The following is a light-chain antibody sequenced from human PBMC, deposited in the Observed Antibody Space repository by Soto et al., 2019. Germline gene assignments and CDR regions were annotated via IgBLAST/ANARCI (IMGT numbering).Light chain of an antibody. J-gene: IGLJ3*02. V-gene: IGLV2-23*01. CDR3: CSYADTSTWV. CDR2: QGS. Sequence: QSALTQPASVSGSPGQSITISCTGTSSDVGSYNLVSWYQQHPDKAPKLMIYQGSKRPSGVSSRVSGSNSGNTASLRISGLQAEDEATYYCCSYADTSTWVFGGGTKVTVL. CDR1: SSDVGSYNL.